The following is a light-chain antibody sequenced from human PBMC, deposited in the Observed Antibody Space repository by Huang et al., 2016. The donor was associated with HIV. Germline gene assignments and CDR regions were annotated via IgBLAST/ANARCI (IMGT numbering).Light chain of an antibody. CDR3: QQYNNWPRT. CDR1: QSVSSN. J-gene: IGKJ1*01. Sequence: EIAMTQSPATLSVSPGERSTLSCRASQSVSSNLAWYQQKPGQAPSLLIYAASTRATGIPARFSGSGSGTEFTLTISSLQSEDFAVYYCQQYNNWPRTFGQGTKVEIK. V-gene: IGKV3-15*01. CDR2: AAS.